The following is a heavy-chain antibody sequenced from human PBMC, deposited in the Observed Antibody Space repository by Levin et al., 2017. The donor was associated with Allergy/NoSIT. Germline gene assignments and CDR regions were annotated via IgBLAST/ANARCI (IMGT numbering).Heavy chain of an antibody. V-gene: IGHV3-23*01. Sequence: QSGGSLRLSCAASGFTFSNYALSWVRLGPGKGLEWVAAISNTADRTYYADSVRGRFIISRDNSKTTLWLQMSSLTAEDTAVYYCVKGPPPYYDFWSGPVNWGQGTLVTVSS. CDR2: ISNTADRT. J-gene: IGHJ4*02. CDR1: GFTFSNYA. CDR3: VKGPPPYYDFWSGPVN. D-gene: IGHD3-3*01.